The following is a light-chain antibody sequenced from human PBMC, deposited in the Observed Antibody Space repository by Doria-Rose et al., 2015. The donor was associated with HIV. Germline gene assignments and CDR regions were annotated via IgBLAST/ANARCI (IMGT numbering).Light chain of an antibody. CDR2: DGS. V-gene: IGKV3-20*01. J-gene: IGKJ1*01. CDR3: HQYGTSWT. CDR1: QRFSSTY. Sequence: EIVLTQSPGTLSLSPGERATLPCRASQRFSSTYLAWYQQKPGQAPSLLIYDGSTRATGIPDRFSASGSGTDFTLTINRLEPEDFALYYCHQYGTSWTFGQGTKVEI.